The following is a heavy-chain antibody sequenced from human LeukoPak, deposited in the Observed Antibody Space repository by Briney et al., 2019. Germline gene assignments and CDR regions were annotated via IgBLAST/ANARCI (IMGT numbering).Heavy chain of an antibody. CDR1: GHSFTSYW. J-gene: IGHJ4*02. V-gene: IGHV5-51*01. Sequence: GESLKISCKGSGHSFTSYWIGWVRQMPGKGLEWMGIIYPGDSDTRYSPSFQGQVTISADKSISTAYLQWSSLKASDTAMYYCARLPLYYDSSGPPGYFDYWGQGTLVTVSS. CDR3: ARLPLYYDSSGPPGYFDY. D-gene: IGHD3-22*01. CDR2: IYPGDSDT.